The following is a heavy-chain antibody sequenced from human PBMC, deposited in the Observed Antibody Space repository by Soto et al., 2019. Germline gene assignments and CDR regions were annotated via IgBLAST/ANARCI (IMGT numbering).Heavy chain of an antibody. V-gene: IGHV1-3*04. Sequence: SLKVYRKTSGYTVRGYAVPCVRQDTGHILEWMGRINTGTGQRKYSQKMQGRVSLSNDTSAHTAYMELSGLTSADTAVYYRARADGYNFDTWFDPWGQGTLVTVSS. J-gene: IGHJ5*02. CDR1: GYTVRGYA. CDR2: INTGTGQR. D-gene: IGHD1-1*01. CDR3: ARADGYNFDTWFDP.